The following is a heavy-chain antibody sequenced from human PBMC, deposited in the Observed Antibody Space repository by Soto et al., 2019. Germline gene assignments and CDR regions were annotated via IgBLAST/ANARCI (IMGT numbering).Heavy chain of an antibody. CDR2: FDPEDGET. CDR1: GYTLTELS. CDR3: ATGPLVVPAAIPILDDY. J-gene: IGHJ4*02. D-gene: IGHD2-2*02. Sequence: ASVKVSCKXSGYTLTELSMHWVRQAPGKGLEWMGGFDPEDGETIYAQKFQGRVTMTEDTSTDTAYMELSSLRSEDTAVYYCATGPLVVPAAIPILDDYRGQGTLVTVSS. V-gene: IGHV1-24*01.